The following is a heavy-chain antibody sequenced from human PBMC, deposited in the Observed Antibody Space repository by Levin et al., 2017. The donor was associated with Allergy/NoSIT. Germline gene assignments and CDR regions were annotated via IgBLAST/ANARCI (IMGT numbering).Heavy chain of an antibody. CDR1: GFTFSNVW. Sequence: SCAASGFTFSNVWMSWVRQAPGKGPEWVARIKSKTDGGTTDHAAPVKGRFTIPRDDSKNTLYLQMNSLRTEDTAVYYCATEDNGNFDSWGQGTMVTVSS. D-gene: IGHD1-14*01. V-gene: IGHV3-15*01. J-gene: IGHJ4*02. CDR3: ATEDNGNFDS. CDR2: IKSKTDGGTT.